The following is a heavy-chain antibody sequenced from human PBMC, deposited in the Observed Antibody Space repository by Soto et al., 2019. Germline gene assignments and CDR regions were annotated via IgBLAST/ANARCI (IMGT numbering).Heavy chain of an antibody. CDR1: GFTFSSYS. CDR2: ISSSSSTI. Sequence: GGSLRLSCAASGFTFSSYSMNWVRQAPGKGLEWVSYISSSSSTIYYADSVKGRFTVSRDNSRHTLYLQMNSLRAEDTAIYYCAKALGRDFSDFDSWGQGTQVTVSS. CDR3: AKALGRDFSDFDS. D-gene: IGHD3-10*01. V-gene: IGHV3-48*01. J-gene: IGHJ4*02.